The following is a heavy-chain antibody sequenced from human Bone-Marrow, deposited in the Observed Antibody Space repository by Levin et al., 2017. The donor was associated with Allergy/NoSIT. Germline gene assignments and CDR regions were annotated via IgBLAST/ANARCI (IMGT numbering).Heavy chain of an antibody. D-gene: IGHD4-17*01. J-gene: IGHJ5*02. CDR3: ARRLSYGDYGWFDP. CDR2: IYYSGST. Sequence: SPTLSLTCTVSGGSISSSSYYWGWIRQPPGKGLEWIGSIYYSGSTYYNPSLKSRVTISVDTSKNQFSLKLSSVTAADTAVYYCARRLSYGDYGWFDPWGQGTLVTVSS. V-gene: IGHV4-39*01. CDR1: GGSISSSSYY.